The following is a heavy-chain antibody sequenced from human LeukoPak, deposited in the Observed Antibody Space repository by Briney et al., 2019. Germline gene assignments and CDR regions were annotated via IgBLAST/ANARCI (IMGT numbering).Heavy chain of an antibody. Sequence: ASVKVSCKASGYTFTSYYMHWVRQAPGQGLEWMGIINPSGGSTSYAQKFQGRVTMTRDTSTSTVYMELSSRRSEDTAVYYCAAARSCSRTRCYAPAWFAPWSQATLVTV. J-gene: IGHJ5*02. CDR2: INPSGGST. CDR1: GYTFTSYY. V-gene: IGHV1-46*01. D-gene: IGHD2-2*01. CDR3: AAARSCSRTRCYAPAWFAP.